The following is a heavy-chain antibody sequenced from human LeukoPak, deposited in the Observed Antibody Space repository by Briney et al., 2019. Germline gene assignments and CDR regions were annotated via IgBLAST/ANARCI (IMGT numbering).Heavy chain of an antibody. J-gene: IGHJ5*02. D-gene: IGHD3-10*01. CDR3: AKSPGVNSAPFDP. V-gene: IGHV3-9*03. Sequence: GXXLRLSCAASGFTFDDYAMHWVRQAPGKGLEWVSGISWNSGSIDYADSVKGRFTISRDNAKNSLYLQMNSLRAEDMALYYCAKSPGVNSAPFDPWGQGTLVTVSS. CDR2: ISWNSGSI. CDR1: GFTFDDYA.